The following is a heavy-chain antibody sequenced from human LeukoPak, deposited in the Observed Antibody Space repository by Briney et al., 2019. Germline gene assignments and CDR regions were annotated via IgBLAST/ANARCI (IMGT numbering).Heavy chain of an antibody. D-gene: IGHD3-10*01. V-gene: IGHV1-69*13. Sequence: GASVKVSCKASGGTFSSYAISWVRQAPGQGLEWMGGIIPIFGTANYAQKFQGRVTITADESTSTAYMELSSLRSEDTAVYYCARVFFYGDYYYYMDVWGKGTAVTVSS. J-gene: IGHJ6*03. CDR3: ARVFFYGDYYYYMDV. CDR2: IIPIFGTA. CDR1: GGTFSSYA.